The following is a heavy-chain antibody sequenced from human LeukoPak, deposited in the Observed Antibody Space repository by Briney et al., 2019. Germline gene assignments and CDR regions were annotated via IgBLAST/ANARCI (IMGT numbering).Heavy chain of an antibody. Sequence: ASVKVSCKASGGPFSSYAISWVRQAPGQGLEWMGRIIPIFGTANYAQKFQGRVTITADKSTSTAYMELSSLRSEDTAVYYCARAPRTAMVDYWGQGTLVTVSS. CDR1: GGPFSSYA. CDR3: ARAPRTAMVDY. D-gene: IGHD5-18*01. CDR2: IIPIFGTA. J-gene: IGHJ4*02. V-gene: IGHV1-69*06.